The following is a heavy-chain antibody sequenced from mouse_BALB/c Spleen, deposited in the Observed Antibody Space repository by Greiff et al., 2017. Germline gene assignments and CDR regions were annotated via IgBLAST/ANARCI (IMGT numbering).Heavy chain of an antibody. CDR3: ARGPLRNYYAMDY. J-gene: IGHJ4*01. CDR1: GFTFSSYA. Sequence: EVQLVESGGGLVKPGGSLKLSCAASGFTFSSYAMSWVRQTPEKRLEWVASISSGGSTYYPDSVKGRFTISRDNARNILYLQMSSLRSEDTAMYYCARGPLRNYYAMDYWGQGTSVTVSS. CDR2: ISSGGST. V-gene: IGHV5-6-5*01.